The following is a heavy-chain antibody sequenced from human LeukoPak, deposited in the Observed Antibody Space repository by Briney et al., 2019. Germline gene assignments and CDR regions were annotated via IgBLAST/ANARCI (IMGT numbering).Heavy chain of an antibody. D-gene: IGHD6-25*01. Sequence: SETLSLTCTVSGGSISSYYWSWIRQPAGKGLEWIGRIYTSGSTNYNPSLKSRVTMSVDTSKNQFSLKLSSVTAADTAIYYCASTTLSGDYYYYMDVWGKGTTVTVSS. CDR2: IYTSGST. J-gene: IGHJ6*03. V-gene: IGHV4-4*07. CDR1: GGSISSYY. CDR3: ASTTLSGDYYYYMDV.